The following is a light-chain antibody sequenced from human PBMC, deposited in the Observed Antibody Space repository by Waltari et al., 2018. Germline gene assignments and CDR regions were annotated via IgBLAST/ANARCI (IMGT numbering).Light chain of an antibody. Sequence: DIVMTQSPLSLPVTPGAPASIPCRSSRSLLHSNGYNHLDWYLQKPGQSPQLLIYLGSNRASGVPDRFSGSGSGTDFTLKISRVEAEDVGVYYCMQALQAPLTFGGGTKVEIK. V-gene: IGKV2-28*01. CDR2: LGS. J-gene: IGKJ4*01. CDR1: RSLLHSNGYNH. CDR3: MQALQAPLT.